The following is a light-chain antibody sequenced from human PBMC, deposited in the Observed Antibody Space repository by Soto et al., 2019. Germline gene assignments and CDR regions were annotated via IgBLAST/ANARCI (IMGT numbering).Light chain of an antibody. CDR3: ATWDDGLNGYV. Sequence: QSVLTQPPSASGTPGQRVTISCSGSNSNIGSNTVSWYQQLPGTAPRLLIYSNNQRPSGVPDRFSASRSGTSASLAISGLQSEDEADYYCATWDDGLNGYVFGTGTTLTVL. CDR1: NSNIGSNT. V-gene: IGLV1-44*01. CDR2: SNN. J-gene: IGLJ1*01.